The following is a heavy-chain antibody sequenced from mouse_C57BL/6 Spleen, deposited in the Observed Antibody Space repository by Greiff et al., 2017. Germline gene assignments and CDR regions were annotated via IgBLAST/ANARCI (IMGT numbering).Heavy chain of an antibody. CDR1: GYSFTGYY. Sequence: EVQLQQSGPELVKPGASVKLSCKASGYSFTGYYMNWVKQSPEKSLEWIGEINPSTGGTTYNQKFKAKATLTVDKSSSTAYMQLKSLTSEDSAVYYCAREDWGLRFDYWGQGTTRTVSS. CDR3: AREDWGLRFDY. D-gene: IGHD4-1*01. CDR2: INPSTGGT. V-gene: IGHV1-42*01. J-gene: IGHJ2*01.